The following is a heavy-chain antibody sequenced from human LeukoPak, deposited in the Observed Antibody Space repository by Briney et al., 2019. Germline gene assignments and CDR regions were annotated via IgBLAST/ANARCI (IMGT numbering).Heavy chain of an antibody. CDR2: ISSSRSYI. J-gene: IGHJ4*02. V-gene: IGHV3-21*01. Sequence: AGGSLRLSCAATGFTFSNYAMSWVRQAPGKGLEWVSSISSSRSYIYYADSVKGRFTISRDNAKNSLYLQMNSLRAEDTAVYYCARDRNLNFDYWGQGTLVTVSS. CDR3: ARDRNLNFDY. D-gene: IGHD4-11*01. CDR1: GFTFSNYA.